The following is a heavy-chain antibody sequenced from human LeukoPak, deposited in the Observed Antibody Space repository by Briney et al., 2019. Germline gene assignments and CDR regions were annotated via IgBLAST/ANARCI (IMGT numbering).Heavy chain of an antibody. CDR2: ISSSSSYI. CDR3: AREGGIVGARGYFDY. J-gene: IGHJ4*02. V-gene: IGHV3-21*01. D-gene: IGHD1-26*01. CDR1: GFTFSSYS. Sequence: GGSLRLSCAASGFTFSSYSMNWVRQAPGKGLEWASSISSSSSYIYYADSVKGRFTISRDNAKNSLYLQMNSLRAEDTAVYYCAREGGIVGARGYFDYWGQGTLVTVSS.